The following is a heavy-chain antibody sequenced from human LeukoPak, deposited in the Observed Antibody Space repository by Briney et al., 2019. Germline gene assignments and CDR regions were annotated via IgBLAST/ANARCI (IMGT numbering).Heavy chain of an antibody. CDR2: INHSGST. V-gene: IGHV4-34*01. CDR1: GGSFSGYY. CDR3: ARATLLYYYDSSGYYWRSTYYFDY. J-gene: IGHJ4*02. Sequence: SETLSLTCAVYGGSFSGYYWSWIRQPPGKGLEWIGEINHSGSTNYNPSLKSRVTISVDTSKNQFSLKLSSVTAADTAVYYCARATLLYYYDSSGYYWRSTYYFDYWGQGTLVTVSS. D-gene: IGHD3-22*01.